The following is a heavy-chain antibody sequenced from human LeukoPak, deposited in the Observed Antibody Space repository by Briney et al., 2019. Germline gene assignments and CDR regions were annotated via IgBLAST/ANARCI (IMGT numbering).Heavy chain of an antibody. J-gene: IGHJ3*02. D-gene: IGHD2-15*01. CDR2: INPNSGGT. V-gene: IGHV1-2*02. CDR1: GYTFTGYY. Sequence: HWASVKVSCKASGYTFTGYYMHWVRQAPGQGLEWMGWINPNSGGTNYAQKFQGRVTMTRDTSISTAYMELSRLRSDDTAVYYCAREGSYCSGGSCYRRRAFDIWGQGTMVTVSS. CDR3: AREGSYCSGGSCYRRRAFDI.